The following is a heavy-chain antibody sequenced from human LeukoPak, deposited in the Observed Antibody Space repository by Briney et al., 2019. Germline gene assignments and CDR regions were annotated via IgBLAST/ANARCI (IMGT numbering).Heavy chain of an antibody. V-gene: IGHV3-74*01. D-gene: IGHD2-15*01. CDR3: ARSGGSYFGY. Sequence: GGSLRLSCAASGFTFSTDWMHWVRQAPGKGLLWVSRINSDGSSTSYADSVKGRYTISRDNAKNMLYLQMNSLRAEDAAVYYCARSGGSYFGYWGQGTLVTVSS. J-gene: IGHJ4*02. CDR1: GFTFSTDW. CDR2: INSDGSST.